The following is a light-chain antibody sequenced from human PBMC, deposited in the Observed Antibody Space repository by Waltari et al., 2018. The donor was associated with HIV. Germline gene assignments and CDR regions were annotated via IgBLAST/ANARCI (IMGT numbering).Light chain of an antibody. V-gene: IGLV2-23*02. CDR2: EVN. J-gene: IGLJ2*01. CDR3: CSYAIGGTFV. Sequence: QSALTQPASVSGSPGQSITMSCTGTSSDVGSYYLVSWYQPHPGKAPKLIIYEVNKRPPGITKRFSGFKSGNTASLTITGLQAEDEADYHCCSYAIGGTFVFGGGTKVTVL. CDR1: SSDVGSYYL.